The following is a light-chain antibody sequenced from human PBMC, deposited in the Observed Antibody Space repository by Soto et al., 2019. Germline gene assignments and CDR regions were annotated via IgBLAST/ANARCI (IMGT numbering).Light chain of an antibody. Sequence: DIVMTQSPDSLAVSLGERATINCRSSQSVLYNSDNKNYLAWYQQKPGQPPKLLIYWASTRESGVPDRFSGSGSGTDFTLTISSLQAEDVAVYYCQQYYSTPPTFGQGTKVEL. CDR3: QQYYSTPPT. V-gene: IGKV4-1*01. J-gene: IGKJ1*01. CDR2: WAS. CDR1: QSVLYNSDNKNY.